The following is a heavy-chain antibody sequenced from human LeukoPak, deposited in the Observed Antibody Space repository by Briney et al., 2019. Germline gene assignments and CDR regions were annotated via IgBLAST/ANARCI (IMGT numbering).Heavy chain of an antibody. V-gene: IGHV5-51*01. D-gene: IGHD6-6*01. Sequence: GESLKISCKGSVYSFTSYWIGWVRHAPGKRLEWMGIIYPGDSDTRYSPSFQGQVTISADKSISTAYLQWSSLKASDTAMYYCARLKSSIAARPLWFDPWGQGTLVTVSS. CDR2: IYPGDSDT. CDR1: VYSFTSYW. J-gene: IGHJ5*02. CDR3: ARLKSSIAARPLWFDP.